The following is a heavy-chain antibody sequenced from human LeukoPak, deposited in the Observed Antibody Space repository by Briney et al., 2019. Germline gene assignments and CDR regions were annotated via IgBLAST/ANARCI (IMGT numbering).Heavy chain of an antibody. D-gene: IGHD2-8*01. CDR3: ARCMLVDRYYYYYYMDV. V-gene: IGHV1-69*13. Sequence: GASVKVSCKASGGTFSSYAISWVRQAPGQGLEWMGGIIPIFGTANYAQKFQGRVTITADESTSTAYMELSSLRSGDTAVYYCARCMLVDRYYYYYYMDVWGKGTTVTVSS. J-gene: IGHJ6*03. CDR1: GGTFSSYA. CDR2: IIPIFGTA.